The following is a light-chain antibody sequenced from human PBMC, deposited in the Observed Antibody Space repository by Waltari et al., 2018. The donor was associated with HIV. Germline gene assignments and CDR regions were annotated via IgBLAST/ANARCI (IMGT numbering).Light chain of an antibody. Sequence: AYDYVSWFQQHPDKAPQLIIFDVSKRPSGISDRFSASKSGNTASLTISGLLPEDEADYFCCSYTSSDTWVFGGGTKVTVL. CDR3: CSYTSSDTWV. CDR1: AYDY. CDR2: DVS. V-gene: IGLV2-11*03. J-gene: IGLJ3*02.